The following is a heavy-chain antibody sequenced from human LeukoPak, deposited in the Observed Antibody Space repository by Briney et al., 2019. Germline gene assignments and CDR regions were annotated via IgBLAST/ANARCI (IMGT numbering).Heavy chain of an antibody. D-gene: IGHD6-19*01. Sequence: HPGRSLRLSCAASGFTFSSYGMHWVRQAPGKGLEWVAVISYDGSNKYYADSVKGRFTISRDNSKNTLYLQMNSLRVEDTAVYYCARPAVAGLRAGGYDYWGQGTLVTVSS. CDR3: ARPAVAGLRAGGYDY. CDR2: ISYDGSNK. CDR1: GFTFSSYG. J-gene: IGHJ4*02. V-gene: IGHV3-30*03.